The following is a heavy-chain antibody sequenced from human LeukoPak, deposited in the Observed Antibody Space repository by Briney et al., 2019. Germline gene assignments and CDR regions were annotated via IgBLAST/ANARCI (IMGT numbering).Heavy chain of an antibody. Sequence: PGGSLRLSCTVSGFSVSDNSMSWVRQAPGKGLEWVANINQDGSEKYYVDSVKGRFTISRDNAKNSLYLQMNSLRVEDTAVYYCARDYLDYVWGSYRYLYGSWFDPWGQGTLVTVSS. D-gene: IGHD3-16*02. CDR3: ARDYLDYVWGSYRYLYGSWFDP. J-gene: IGHJ5*02. V-gene: IGHV3-7*01. CDR2: INQDGSEK. CDR1: GFSVSDNS.